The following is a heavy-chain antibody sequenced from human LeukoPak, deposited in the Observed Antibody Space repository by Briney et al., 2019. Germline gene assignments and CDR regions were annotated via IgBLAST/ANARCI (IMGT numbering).Heavy chain of an antibody. V-gene: IGHV3-23*01. CDR2: ISGSGGST. Sequence: QSGGSLRLSCAASGFTFSSYAMSWVRQAPGKGLEWVSAISGSGGSTYYADSVKGRFTISRDNSKNTLYLQMNSLRAEDTAVYYCAKDREQLVLFGAVDYWGRGTLVTVSS. J-gene: IGHJ4*02. CDR1: GFTFSSYA. D-gene: IGHD6-13*01. CDR3: AKDREQLVLFGAVDY.